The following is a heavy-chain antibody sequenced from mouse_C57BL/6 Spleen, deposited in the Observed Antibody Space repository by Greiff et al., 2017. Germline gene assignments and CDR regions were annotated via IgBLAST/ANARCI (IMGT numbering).Heavy chain of an antibody. V-gene: IGHV2-2*01. CDR3: ARRGDIRRGFAY. CDR2: IWSGGST. J-gene: IGHJ3*01. CDR1: GFSLTSYG. Sequence: VKLVESGPGLVQPSQSLSITCTVSGFSLTSYGVHWVRQSPGKGLEWLGVIWSGGSTDYNAAYISRLSISKDNSKSQVFFKMNSLQADDTAIYYCARRGDIRRGFAYWGQGTLVTVSA. D-gene: IGHD2-12*01.